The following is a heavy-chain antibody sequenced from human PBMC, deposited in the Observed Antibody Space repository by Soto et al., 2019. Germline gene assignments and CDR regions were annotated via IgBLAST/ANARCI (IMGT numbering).Heavy chain of an antibody. CDR1: GYTFTSYG. CDR2: ISAYNGNT. Sequence: APVKVSCKASGYTFTSYGISWVRQAPGQGLEWMGWISAYNGNTNYAQKLQGRVTMTTDTSTSTAYMELRSLRSDDTAVYYCARTHRGYSYGYPNWFDPWGQGTLVTVSS. V-gene: IGHV1-18*04. J-gene: IGHJ5*02. D-gene: IGHD5-18*01. CDR3: ARTHRGYSYGYPNWFDP.